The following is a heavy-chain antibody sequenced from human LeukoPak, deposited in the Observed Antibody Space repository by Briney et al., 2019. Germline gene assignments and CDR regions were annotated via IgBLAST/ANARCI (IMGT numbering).Heavy chain of an antibody. CDR1: GFTFSSYS. J-gene: IGHJ6*03. V-gene: IGHV3-21*01. CDR2: ISSSSSYI. Sequence: GGSLRLSCAASGFTFSSYSMNWVRQAPGKGLEWVSSISSSSSYIYYADSVRGRFTISRDNAKNSLYLQMNSLRAENTAVYYCARLSGYCSSTSCYLLYYYYYYMDVWGKGTTVTVSS. CDR3: ARLSGYCSSTSCYLLYYYYYYMDV. D-gene: IGHD2-2*01.